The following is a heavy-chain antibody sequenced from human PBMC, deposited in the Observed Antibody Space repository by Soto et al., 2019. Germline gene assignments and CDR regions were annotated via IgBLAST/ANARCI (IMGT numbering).Heavy chain of an antibody. J-gene: IGHJ4*02. V-gene: IGHV4-31*03. CDR2: IYYSGST. CDR3: ARTHPTRGGSGSWGFDY. Sequence: QVQLQESGPGLVKPSQTLSLTCTVSGGSISSGGYYWSWIRQHPGKGLEWIGYIYYSGSTYYNPSPRGGVTISVDPSKTHFSRKLSFVPAGDTAGFYWARTHPTRGGSGSWGFDYGGQGTLVPVSS. CDR1: GGSISSGGYY. D-gene: IGHD3-10*01.